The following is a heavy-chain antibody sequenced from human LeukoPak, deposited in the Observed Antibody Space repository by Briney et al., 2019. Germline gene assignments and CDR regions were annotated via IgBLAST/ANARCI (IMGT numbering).Heavy chain of an antibody. CDR1: GFTFSSYA. J-gene: IGHJ6*02. CDR3: ANFPSYYGSGSYLYYYYYGMDV. V-gene: IGHV3-23*01. D-gene: IGHD3-10*01. Sequence: GGSLRLSCAASGFTFSSYAMSWVRQAPGKGLEWVSAISDSGGSTYYADSVKGRFTISRDNSKNTLYLQMNSLRAEDTAVYYCANFPSYYGSGSYLYYYYYGMDVWGQGTTVTVSS. CDR2: ISDSGGST.